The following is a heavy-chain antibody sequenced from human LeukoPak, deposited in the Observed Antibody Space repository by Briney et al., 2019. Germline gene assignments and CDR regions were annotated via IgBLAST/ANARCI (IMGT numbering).Heavy chain of an antibody. D-gene: IGHD2-15*01. CDR3: ARRLIVVVATGRWFDP. CDR1: GGSISSYY. Sequence: PSETLSLTCTISGGSISSYYWSWIRQPPGKGLEWLGYIYYTGSTNHNPSLKSRVTISIDTSKNQFSLKLSSVTAADTAVYYCARRLIVVVATGRWFDPWGQGTLVTVSS. CDR2: IYYTGST. J-gene: IGHJ5*02. V-gene: IGHV4-59*12.